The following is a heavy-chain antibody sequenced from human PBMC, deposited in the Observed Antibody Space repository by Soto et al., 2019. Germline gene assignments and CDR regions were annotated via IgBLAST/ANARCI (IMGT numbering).Heavy chain of an antibody. CDR2: IYYTGST. J-gene: IGHJ6*02. Sequence: QVQLQESGPGVVKPSQTLSLTCTVSGGSFSSGDYYWSWVRQPPGKGLEWIGYIYYTGSTFNNPSLKSRVSISIATSTTQFSLKLSSVTAADTAVYYCARIHFGDEPSYYYYGMDVWGQGTTVTVSS. CDR1: GGSFSSGDYY. CDR3: ARIHFGDEPSYYYYGMDV. V-gene: IGHV4-30-4*01. D-gene: IGHD4-17*01.